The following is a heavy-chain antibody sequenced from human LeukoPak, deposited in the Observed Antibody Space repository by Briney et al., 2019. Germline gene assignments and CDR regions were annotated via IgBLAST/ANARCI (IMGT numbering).Heavy chain of an antibody. J-gene: IGHJ6*03. V-gene: IGHV4-34*01. Sequence: SETLSLTCAVYGGSFSNYYWSWIRQPPGKGLEWIGEINDCGRTNYNPSLMSRVTISVDTSKNQFSLRLNSVTATDTAVYYCARRWNYGRNYYIDVWGKGATVSVSS. CDR2: INDCGRT. D-gene: IGHD1-7*01. CDR1: GGSFSNYY. CDR3: ARRWNYGRNYYIDV.